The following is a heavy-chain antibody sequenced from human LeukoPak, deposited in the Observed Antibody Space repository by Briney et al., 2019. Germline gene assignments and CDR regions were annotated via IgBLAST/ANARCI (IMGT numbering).Heavy chain of an antibody. V-gene: IGHV4-59*01. CDR3: ARGKWIQSPFDY. CDR2: FYYSGSA. J-gene: IGHJ4*02. Sequence: SETLSLTCTVSGGSISSYYWSWIRQPPGKGLEWIGYFYYSGSANYNPSLKSRVTISVDTSKSHFSLKLSSVTAADTAVYYCARGKWIQSPFDYWGQGTLVTVSS. CDR1: GGSISSYY. D-gene: IGHD5-18*01.